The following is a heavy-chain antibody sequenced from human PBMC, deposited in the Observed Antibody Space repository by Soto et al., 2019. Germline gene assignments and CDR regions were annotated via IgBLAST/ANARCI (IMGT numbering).Heavy chain of an antibody. Sequence: PSETLSLTCAVYDGSFSGYYWIWIRQPLGKGLEWIGEIEHNGNTNYNPSFTSRATISLDTSKNQFSLKLSSATAADTALYYCARGGGYSYHLYGMDVWGQGTAVTVS. CDR2: IEHNGNT. CDR3: ARGGGYSYHLYGMDV. CDR1: DGSFSGYY. D-gene: IGHD5-18*01. V-gene: IGHV4-34*01. J-gene: IGHJ6*02.